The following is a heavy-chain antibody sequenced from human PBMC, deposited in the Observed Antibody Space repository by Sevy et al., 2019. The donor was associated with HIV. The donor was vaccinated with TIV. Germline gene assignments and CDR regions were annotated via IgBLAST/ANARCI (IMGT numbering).Heavy chain of an antibody. Sequence: GGSLRLSCAASGFPFSSYAMSWVRQAPGKGLEWVAFIRYDGSNKYYADSVKGRFTISRDNSKNTLYLQMNSLRAEDTAVYYCAKDTVDIVLVVYAIPLSYGMDVWGQGTTVTVSS. D-gene: IGHD2-8*02. V-gene: IGHV3-30*02. CDR1: GFPFSSYA. CDR3: AKDTVDIVLVVYAIPLSYGMDV. J-gene: IGHJ6*02. CDR2: IRYDGSNK.